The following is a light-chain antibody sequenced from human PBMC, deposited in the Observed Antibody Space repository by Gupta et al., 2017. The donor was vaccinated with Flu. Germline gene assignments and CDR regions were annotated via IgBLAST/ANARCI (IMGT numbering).Light chain of an antibody. Sequence: SSELTQDPAVSVALGQTVRITCQGDSLRTSFASWYQQKPGQAPVLGSQGMNNRPSGITDRFAGYRAARTDYSTIKGAQAEYEADDDGNYRGSSGKQGGFGTGTKLTVL. CDR2: GMN. CDR1: SLRTSF. V-gene: IGLV3-19*01. CDR3: NYRGSSGKQGG. J-gene: IGLJ1*01.